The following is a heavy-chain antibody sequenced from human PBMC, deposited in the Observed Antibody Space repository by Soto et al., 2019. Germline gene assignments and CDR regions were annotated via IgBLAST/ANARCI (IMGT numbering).Heavy chain of an antibody. V-gene: IGHV1-3*01. CDR1: GYTFSSYA. D-gene: IGHD1-1*01. Sequence: QVHLVQSGAEVRKPGASVKVSCKASGYTFSSYAMHWVRQAPGQRLEWMGWINAGYGNTKSSQKFQDRVTISRDTSASTAYMELTSLRSEDTAVYYCARETVDGTFDFWGQGTLVTFSS. J-gene: IGHJ4*02. CDR2: INAGYGNT. CDR3: ARETVDGTFDF.